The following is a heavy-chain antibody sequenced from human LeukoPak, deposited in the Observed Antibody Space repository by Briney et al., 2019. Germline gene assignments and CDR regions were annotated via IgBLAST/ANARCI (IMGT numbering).Heavy chain of an antibody. J-gene: IGHJ4*02. CDR3: AREIEGGSYSGVDY. CDR2: INPNSGGT. D-gene: IGHD1-26*01. V-gene: IGHV1-2*02. Sequence: GASVKVSCKASGYTFTGYYMHWVRQAPGQGLEWMGWINPNSGGTNYAQKFQGRVTLTRDTSISTGNMELSRLRSDDTAVYYCAREIEGGSYSGVDYWGQGTLVTVSS. CDR1: GYTFTGYY.